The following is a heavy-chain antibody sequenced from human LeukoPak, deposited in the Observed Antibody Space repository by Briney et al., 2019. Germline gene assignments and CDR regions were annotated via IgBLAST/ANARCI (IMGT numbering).Heavy chain of an antibody. CDR3: AISGLGFGEFRGLDY. D-gene: IGHD3-10*01. J-gene: IGHJ4*02. Sequence: GGSLRLSCAASGFNVSNNYMNWVRQAPGKGLAWVSVIFSSGPTYYADSVKGRFTISRDTSKNALYLQMNSLRAEDTAVYYCAISGLGFGEFRGLDYWGQGTLVTVSS. CDR1: GFNVSNNY. CDR2: IFSSGPT. V-gene: IGHV3-53*01.